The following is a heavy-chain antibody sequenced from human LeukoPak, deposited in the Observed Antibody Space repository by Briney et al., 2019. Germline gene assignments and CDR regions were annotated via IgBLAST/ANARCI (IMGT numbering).Heavy chain of an antibody. CDR1: GFTFSSYS. J-gene: IGHJ4*02. CDR3: AREGYSRTWYFDY. V-gene: IGHV3-21*01. Sequence: GGSLRLSCAASGFTFSSYSMHWVSQAPGKGPEWVSCISSGSSYIHYADSLKGRFTISRDSAKNALYLQMNSLRAEDTAVYYCAREGYSRTWYFDYWGQGTLVTISS. CDR2: ISSGSSYI. D-gene: IGHD6-13*01.